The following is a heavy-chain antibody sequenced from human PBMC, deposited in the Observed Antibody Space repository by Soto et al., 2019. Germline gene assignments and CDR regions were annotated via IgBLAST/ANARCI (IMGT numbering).Heavy chain of an antibody. CDR3: ARRSGAGGHFDY. Sequence: PGGSLRLSCAASGFTFSSFAMGWVRQGPGKGLEWVAVVSIGGSTHYADSGRGRFTISRDNSKNTLSLQMVSLTAEDTAVYFCARRSGAGGHFDYWGQGA. CDR1: GFTFSSFA. CDR2: VSIGGST. V-gene: IGHV3-23*01. D-gene: IGHD2-15*01. J-gene: IGHJ4*02.